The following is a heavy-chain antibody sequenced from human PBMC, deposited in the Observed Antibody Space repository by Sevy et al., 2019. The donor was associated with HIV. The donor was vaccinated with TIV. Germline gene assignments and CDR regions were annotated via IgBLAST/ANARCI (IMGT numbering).Heavy chain of an antibody. D-gene: IGHD4-4*01. Sequence: GGSLRLSCAASGFTFSSYGMHWVRQAPGKGLEWVAVIWYDGSNKYYADSVKGRFTISRDNSKNTLYLQMNSLRAEDTAVYYRAREGSTVTTYYYYGMDVWGQGTTVTVSS. J-gene: IGHJ6*02. CDR3: AREGSTVTTYYYYGMDV. CDR1: GFTFSSYG. V-gene: IGHV3-33*01. CDR2: IWYDGSNK.